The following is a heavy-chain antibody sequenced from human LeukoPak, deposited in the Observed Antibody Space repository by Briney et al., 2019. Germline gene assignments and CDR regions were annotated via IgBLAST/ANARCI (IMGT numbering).Heavy chain of an antibody. J-gene: IGHJ4*02. V-gene: IGHV4-59*01. Sequence: SETLSLTCTVSGGSISSYYWSWIRQPPGKGLEWIGYIYYSGSTNYNPSLKSRVTISVDTSKNQFSLKLSSVTAADTAVYYCASSIAAAGTPYYFDYWGQGTLVTVSS. CDR1: GGSISSYY. CDR3: ASSIAAAGTPYYFDY. D-gene: IGHD6-13*01. CDR2: IYYSGST.